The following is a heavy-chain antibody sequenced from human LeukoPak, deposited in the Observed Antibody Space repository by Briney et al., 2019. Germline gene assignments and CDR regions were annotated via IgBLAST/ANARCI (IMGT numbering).Heavy chain of an antibody. CDR1: GFTVSSNY. CDR2: IYSGGST. CDR3: ARDGYCSSTSCYNLDY. D-gene: IGHD2-2*03. J-gene: IGHJ4*02. Sequence: GGSLRLSCAASGFTVSSNYMSWVRQAPGKGLEWVSVIYSGGSTYYADSVKGRFTISRDNSKNTLYLQMNSLRAEDTAVYYCARDGYCSSTSCYNLDYWGQGTLVTVSS. V-gene: IGHV3-53*01.